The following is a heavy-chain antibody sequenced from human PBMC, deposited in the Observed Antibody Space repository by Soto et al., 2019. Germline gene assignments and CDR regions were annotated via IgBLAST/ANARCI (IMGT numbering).Heavy chain of an antibody. CDR3: TREKDWNPQDFYVDS. CDR2: INPNNGGT. J-gene: IGHJ4*02. V-gene: IGHV1-2*02. Sequence: ASVKVSCKASGYTFSGYYIHWVRQAPGQGLEWMAWINPNNGGTNFAQKFQGRVTMTRDTSISTAYMELSGLRSDDTAIYYCTREKDWNPQDFYVDSWGQGTVVTVSS. CDR1: GYTFSGYY. D-gene: IGHD1-1*01.